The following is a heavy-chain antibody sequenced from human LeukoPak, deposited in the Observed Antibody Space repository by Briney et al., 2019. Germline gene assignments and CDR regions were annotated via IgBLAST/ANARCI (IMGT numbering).Heavy chain of an antibody. CDR2: IRYDGSNK. CDR1: GFTFSSYG. D-gene: IGHD5-12*01. CDR3: AREGGYGDAFDI. J-gene: IGHJ3*02. Sequence: GGSLRLSYAASGFTFSSYGMHWVRQAPGKGLEWVAFIRYDGSNKYYADSVKGRFTISRDNSKNTLYLQMNSLRAEDTAVYYCAREGGYGDAFDIWGQGTMVTVSS. V-gene: IGHV3-30*02.